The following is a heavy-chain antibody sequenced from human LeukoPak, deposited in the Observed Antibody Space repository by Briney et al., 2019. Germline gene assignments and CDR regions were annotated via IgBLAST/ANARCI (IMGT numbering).Heavy chain of an antibody. CDR1: GFTFSSYS. D-gene: IGHD1-26*01. J-gene: IGHJ4*02. V-gene: IGHV3-21*04. CDR3: ARGARGGATVDY. CDR2: ISSSSSYI. Sequence: GGSLRLSCAASGFTFSSYSMNWVRQAPGKGLEWDSSISSSSSYIYYADSVKGRFTISRDNAKNSLYLQMNSLRAEDTAVYYCARGARGGATVDYWGQGTLVTVSS.